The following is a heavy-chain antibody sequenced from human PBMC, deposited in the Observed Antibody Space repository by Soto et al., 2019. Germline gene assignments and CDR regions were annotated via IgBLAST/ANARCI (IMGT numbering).Heavy chain of an antibody. Sequence: QVQLAESGGGLVEPGGYLRLSCAASGFTFSDYDMSWIRQSPGKGLEWVSFVSSSGTTMYFADSVKGRFTISRDNAKNSLYLQMNSLRAEDTAVYYCARMGPRAARPSYWGQVTLVTVSS. CDR1: GFTFSDYD. V-gene: IGHV3-11*01. J-gene: IGHJ4*02. CDR3: ARMGPRAARPSY. D-gene: IGHD6-6*01. CDR2: VSSSGTTM.